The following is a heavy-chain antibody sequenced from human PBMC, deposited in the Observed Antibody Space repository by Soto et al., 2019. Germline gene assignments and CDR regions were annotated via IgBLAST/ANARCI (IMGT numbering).Heavy chain of an antibody. CDR1: GGSISSGDYY. CDR2: IDGRGST. CDR3: ARTDVSKNFFDY. D-gene: IGHD3-10*02. Sequence: QVQLQESGPRLVKPLQTLSLICTVSGGSISSGDYYWSWIRQPPGKGLEWIGYIDGRGSTFYNPTLKSRQTLSMGASKNQFFLKLNTVTAADTAVYYCARTDVSKNFFDYWGQGALVTVSS. V-gene: IGHV4-30-4*01. J-gene: IGHJ4*02.